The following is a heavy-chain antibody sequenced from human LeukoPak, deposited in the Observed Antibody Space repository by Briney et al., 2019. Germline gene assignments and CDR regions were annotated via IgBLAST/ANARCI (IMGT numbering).Heavy chain of an antibody. V-gene: IGHV4-34*01. Sequence: SETLSLTCAVYGGSFSGYYWSWIRQPPGKGLEWIGEINHSGSTNYNPSLKSRVTISVDTSKNQFSLKLSSVTAADTAVYYCARGAVIGYSGGWPTYWGQGTLVTVSS. D-gene: IGHD6-19*01. CDR2: INHSGST. J-gene: IGHJ4*02. CDR3: ARGAVIGYSGGWPTY. CDR1: GGSFSGYY.